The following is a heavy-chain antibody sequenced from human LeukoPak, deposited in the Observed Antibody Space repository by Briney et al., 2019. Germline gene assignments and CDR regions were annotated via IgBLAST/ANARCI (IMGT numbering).Heavy chain of an antibody. CDR2: ISGSGGST. D-gene: IGHD6-13*01. J-gene: IGHJ4*02. CDR1: GFTFSSYA. V-gene: IGHV3-23*01. Sequence: GGSLRLSCAASGFTFSSYAMSWVRPAPGKGLEWVSAISGSGGSTYYADSVKGRFTISKDNSQSTLYLQMDSLRADDTAVYYCAKARSSSWYYFDSWGQGTLVIVSS. CDR3: AKARSSSWYYFDS.